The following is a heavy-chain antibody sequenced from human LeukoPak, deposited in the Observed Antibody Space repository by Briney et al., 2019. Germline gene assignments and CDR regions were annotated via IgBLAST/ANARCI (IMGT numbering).Heavy chain of an antibody. CDR2: IYYSGST. Sequence: PSETLSLTCTVSGGSINSGDYYWSWVRQPPGKGLEWIGYIYYSGSTYYNPSLKSRVTISVDTSKNQFSLKLSSVTAADTAVYYCARGASWDFDLWGRGTLVTVSS. CDR1: GGSINSGDYY. J-gene: IGHJ2*01. V-gene: IGHV4-31*03. CDR3: ARGASWDFDL.